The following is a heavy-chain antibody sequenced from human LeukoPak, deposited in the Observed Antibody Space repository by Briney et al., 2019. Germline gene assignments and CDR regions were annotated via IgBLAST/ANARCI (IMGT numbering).Heavy chain of an antibody. CDR1: GGSISSSSYY. CDR3: ARHGQNSGYDLGRSNNWFDP. V-gene: IGHV4-39*01. J-gene: IGHJ5*02. Sequence: SETLSLTCTVSGGSISSSSYYWGWIRQPPGKGLEWIGSIYYSGSTYYNPSLKSRVTISVGTSKNQFSLKLSSVTAADTAVYYCARHGQNSGYDLGRSNNWFDPWGQGTLVTVSS. D-gene: IGHD5-12*01. CDR2: IYYSGST.